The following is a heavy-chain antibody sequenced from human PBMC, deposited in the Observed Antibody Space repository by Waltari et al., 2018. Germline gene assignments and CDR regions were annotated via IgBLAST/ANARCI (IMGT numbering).Heavy chain of an antibody. CDR2: IYRTADT. Sequence: EVQLVESGGGFVLPGGSLRLSCAASGLRVRAQFIGWVGESPGQGLGWVAGIYRTADTHFADSVNGRFTLTHDNASNTVHLHMTSLRVDDTAVYYCTKGGWPAVSTGCCGPWGLGTLVTVSS. D-gene: IGHD2-15*01. V-gene: IGHV3-53*01. J-gene: IGHJ5*02. CDR3: TKGGWPAVSTGCCGP. CDR1: GLRVRAQF.